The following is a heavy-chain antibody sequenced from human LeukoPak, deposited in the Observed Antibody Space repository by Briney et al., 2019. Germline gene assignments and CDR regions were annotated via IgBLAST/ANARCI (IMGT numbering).Heavy chain of an antibody. CDR1: GGSISSSSYY. CDR2: IYYSGST. D-gene: IGHD2-15*01. CDR3: ARLSGGWYFDY. J-gene: IGHJ4*02. V-gene: IGHV4-39*01. Sequence: PSETLSLTCTVSGGSISSSSYYWGWIRQPPGKGLEWIGSIYYSGSTYYNPSLKSRVTISVDTSKNQFSLKLSSVTAADTAVYYCARLSGGWYFDYWGQGTLVTVSP.